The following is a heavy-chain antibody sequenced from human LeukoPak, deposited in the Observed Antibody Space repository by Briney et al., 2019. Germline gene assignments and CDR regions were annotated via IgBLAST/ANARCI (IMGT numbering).Heavy chain of an antibody. CDR1: GGSISSSSYY. J-gene: IGHJ5*02. Sequence: KSSETLSLTCTVSGGSISSSSYYWGWIRQPPGKGLEWIGSIYYSGSTYYNPSLKSRVTISVDTSKNQFSLKLSSVTPEDTAVYYCARDIGAYYGSGSNWFDPWGQGTLVTVSS. CDR2: IYYSGST. V-gene: IGHV4-39*07. CDR3: ARDIGAYYGSGSNWFDP. D-gene: IGHD3-10*01.